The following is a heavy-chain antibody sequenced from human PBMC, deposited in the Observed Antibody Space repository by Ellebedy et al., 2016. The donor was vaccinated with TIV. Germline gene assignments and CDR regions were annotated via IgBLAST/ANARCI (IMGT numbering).Heavy chain of an antibody. D-gene: IGHD2-2*01. CDR1: GTTFRIYA. J-gene: IGHJ4*02. CDR3: ETRDQLLES. Sequence: PGGSLRLSCPLSGTTFRIYAMSWLRQAQGKGLEWVSSIIVDGDSTHYADSVKGRFTISRDNSRNTLFLQMDSLGGADTAMYFCETRDQLLESWGQGTLVTVSS. CDR2: IIVDGDST. V-gene: IGHV3-23*01.